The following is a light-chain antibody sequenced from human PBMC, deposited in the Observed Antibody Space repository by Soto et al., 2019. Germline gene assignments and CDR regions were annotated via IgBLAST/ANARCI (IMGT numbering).Light chain of an antibody. V-gene: IGKV1-5*01. CDR2: DAS. CDR3: QQYNGDPLT. CDR1: QSISNW. J-gene: IGKJ4*01. Sequence: DIQMTQSPSTLSASVGDRVTITCRASQSISNWLAWYQQKPGKAPKVLIYDASSLKTGVPSRFSGRGSGTEFTLTISSRQPDDFATYYCQQYNGDPLTFGGGTKVEI.